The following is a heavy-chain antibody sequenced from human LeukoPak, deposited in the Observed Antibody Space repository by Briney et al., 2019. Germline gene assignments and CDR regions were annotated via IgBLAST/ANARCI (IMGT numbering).Heavy chain of an antibody. J-gene: IGHJ4*02. CDR1: GFTFSSFA. CDR3: AKPKFTVSGSNFFHS. D-gene: IGHD6-19*01. Sequence: GGSLRLSCAASGFTFSSFAMTWVRQAPGKGLEWVSTISGNGGTKFYADSVKGRLTISRDNSKKTLYLQMGSLRAEGTAVYYCAKPKFTVSGSNFFHSWGQGTLVTVSS. V-gene: IGHV3-23*01. CDR2: ISGNGGTK.